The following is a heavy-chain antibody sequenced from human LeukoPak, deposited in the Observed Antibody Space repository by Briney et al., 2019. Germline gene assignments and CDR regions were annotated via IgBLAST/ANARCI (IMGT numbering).Heavy chain of an antibody. Sequence: SETLSLTCTVSGGSISSYYWSWIRQPAGKGLEWIGYIYYSGSTYYNPSLKSRVTISVDTSKNQFSLKLSSVTAADTAVYYCARMVWFGEQDYWGQGTLVTVSS. CDR1: GGSISSYY. CDR3: ARMVWFGEQDY. D-gene: IGHD3-10*01. CDR2: IYYSGST. V-gene: IGHV4-59*06. J-gene: IGHJ4*02.